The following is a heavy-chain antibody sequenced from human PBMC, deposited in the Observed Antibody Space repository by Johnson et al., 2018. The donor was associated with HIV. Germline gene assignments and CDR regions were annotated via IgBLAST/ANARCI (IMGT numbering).Heavy chain of an antibody. J-gene: IGHJ3*02. Sequence: VQLVESGGGLIQPGGSLRLSCAVFGFTVSRNYMSWVRQAPGKGMEWVSVIHSGGSTYYADSVKGRFTILRDDSKNTLYLQMNSLKIEDTAVYYCTTLYYNFWSGYYGESFDIWGQGTMVTVSS. D-gene: IGHD3-3*01. V-gene: IGHV3-53*01. CDR3: TTLYYNFWSGYYGESFDI. CDR1: GFTVSRNY. CDR2: IHSGGST.